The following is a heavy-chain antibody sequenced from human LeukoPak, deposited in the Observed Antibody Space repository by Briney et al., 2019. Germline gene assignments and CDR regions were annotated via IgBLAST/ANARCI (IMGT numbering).Heavy chain of an antibody. D-gene: IGHD3-3*01. Sequence: GGSLRLSCSASGFTYSAYWMHWVRQAPGKGLVWVSYVDNDGRGTAYVDSVKGRFTISRDNAKNTVYLQMNSLRVDDTAVYYCARDGSGSIDLDHWGQGTLITVSS. CDR3: ARDGSGSIDLDH. CDR2: VDNDGRGT. CDR1: GFTYSAYW. J-gene: IGHJ4*02. V-gene: IGHV3-74*01.